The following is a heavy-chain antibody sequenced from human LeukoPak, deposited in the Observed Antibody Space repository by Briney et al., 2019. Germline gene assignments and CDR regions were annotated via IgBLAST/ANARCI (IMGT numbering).Heavy chain of an antibody. CDR3: ARDYCSGGRCYYYFDY. V-gene: IGHV3-11*05. Sequence: GGSLRLSCAASGFTFSDYYMSCIRQAPGKGLEWVSYISSSSSYTNYADSVKGRFTISRDNAKNSLYLQMNSLRAEDTAVYYCARDYCSGGRCYYYFDYWGQGTLVTVSS. J-gene: IGHJ4*02. D-gene: IGHD2-15*01. CDR1: GFTFSDYY. CDR2: ISSSSSYT.